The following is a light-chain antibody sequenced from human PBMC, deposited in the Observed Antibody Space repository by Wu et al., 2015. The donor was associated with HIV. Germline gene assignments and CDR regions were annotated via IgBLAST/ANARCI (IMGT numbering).Light chain of an antibody. V-gene: IGKV1-NL1*01. Sequence: DIQMTQSPSSLSASVGDRVTITCRASQGISRSLAWYQQKPGKAPKLLLFATSRLESGVPSRFSGSGSVSDYTLTISSPQPEDFVTYYCQQYYGTPLTFGGGTKVEIK. J-gene: IGKJ4*01. CDR1: QGISRS. CDR2: ATS. CDR3: QQYYGTPLT.